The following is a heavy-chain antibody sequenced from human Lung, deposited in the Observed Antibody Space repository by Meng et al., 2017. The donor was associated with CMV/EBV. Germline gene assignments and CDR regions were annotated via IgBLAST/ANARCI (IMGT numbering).Heavy chain of an antibody. CDR2: IYSGGST. Sequence: CAASGFTVSSTYMSWVRQAPGKGLGWVSVIYSGGSTYYANSVEGRFTISRDNSKNTLYLQMNSLRAEDTAVYYCARCIAARRNWYFDLWGRGTLVTVSS. V-gene: IGHV3-53*01. D-gene: IGHD6-6*01. CDR1: GFTVSSTY. J-gene: IGHJ2*01. CDR3: ARCIAARRNWYFDL.